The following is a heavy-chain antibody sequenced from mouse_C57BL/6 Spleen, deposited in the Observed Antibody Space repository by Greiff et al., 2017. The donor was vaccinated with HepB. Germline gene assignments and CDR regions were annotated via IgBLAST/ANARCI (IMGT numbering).Heavy chain of an antibody. V-gene: IGHV1-26*01. J-gene: IGHJ4*01. CDR2: INPNNGGT. D-gene: IGHD1-1*01. CDR1: GYTFTDYY. CDR3: AREENYYGSSYGYAMDY. Sequence: EVQLQQSGPELVKPGASVKISCKASGYTFTDYYMNWVKQSHGKSLEWIGDINPNNGGTSYNQKFKGKATLTVDKSSSTAYMELRSLTSEDSAVYYCAREENYYGSSYGYAMDYWGQGTSVTVSS.